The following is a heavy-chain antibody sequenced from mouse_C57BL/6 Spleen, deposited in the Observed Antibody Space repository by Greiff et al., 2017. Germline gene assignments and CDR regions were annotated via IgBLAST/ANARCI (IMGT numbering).Heavy chain of an antibody. J-gene: IGHJ4*01. CDR3: AREAYDYDGNAMDY. D-gene: IGHD2-4*01. CDR2: ISSGGSYT. Sequence: VQLKESGGDLVKPGGSLKLSCAASGFTFSSYGMSWVRQTPDKRLEWVATISSGGSYTYYPDSVKGRFTISRDNAKNTLYLQMSSLKSEDTAMYYCAREAYDYDGNAMDYWGQGTSVTVSS. V-gene: IGHV5-6*01. CDR1: GFTFSSYG.